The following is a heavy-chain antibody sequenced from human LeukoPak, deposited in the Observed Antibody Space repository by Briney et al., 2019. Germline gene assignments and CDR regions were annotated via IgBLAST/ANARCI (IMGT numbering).Heavy chain of an antibody. J-gene: IGHJ4*02. CDR2: IHYTGAT. D-gene: IGHD3-9*01. V-gene: IGHV4-34*01. CDR3: ARGDILTGYCFDF. Sequence: KPSETLSLTCAVYGGSITGYYWSWIRQTPGRGLEWVGGIHYTGATSYNPSLKSRATISTDTSKNQFSLRLSSVTAADTAVYYCARGDILTGYCFDFWGQGALVTVSS. CDR1: GGSITGYY.